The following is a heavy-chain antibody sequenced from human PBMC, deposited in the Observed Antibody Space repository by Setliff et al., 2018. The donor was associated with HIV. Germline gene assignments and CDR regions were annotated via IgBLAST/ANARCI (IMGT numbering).Heavy chain of an antibody. J-gene: IGHJ4*02. CDR3: ARIGFGYYDNSGAWYFDY. D-gene: IGHD3-22*01. CDR1: GYSFTNYI. Sequence: WASVKVSCKASGYSFTNYIMTWVRQAPGQRLEWMGWINGNIKYSQKFQDRVTITRDTSASTVYMDLSSLTSEDTAVYYCARIGFGYYDNSGAWYFDYWGQGTLVTVSS. CDR2: INGNI. V-gene: IGHV1-3*01.